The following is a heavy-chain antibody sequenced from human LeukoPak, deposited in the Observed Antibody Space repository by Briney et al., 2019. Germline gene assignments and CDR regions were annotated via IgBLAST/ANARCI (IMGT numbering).Heavy chain of an antibody. D-gene: IGHD1-26*01. CDR1: GGSISSYY. Sequence: PSETLSLTCAVSGGSISSYYWSWIRQPPGKGLEWIGYIYHTGSTNYNPSLKSRVTISVDTSKNQFSLRLSSVTAADTAVYYCARPSRQVGPYYGMDIWGQGTTVTVSS. J-gene: IGHJ6*02. CDR2: IYHTGST. CDR3: ARPSRQVGPYYGMDI. V-gene: IGHV4-59*08.